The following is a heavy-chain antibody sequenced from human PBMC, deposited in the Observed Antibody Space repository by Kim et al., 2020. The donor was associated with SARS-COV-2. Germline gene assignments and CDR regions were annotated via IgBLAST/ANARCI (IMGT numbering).Heavy chain of an antibody. CDR2: ISYDGSNK. D-gene: IGHD1-26*01. CDR1: GFTFSSYG. J-gene: IGHJ4*02. V-gene: IGHV3-30*18. CDR3: AKDHIRIIVGATVRLPPTHFDY. Sequence: GGSLRLSCAASGFTFSSYGMHWVRQAPGKGLEWVAVISYDGSNKYYADSVKGRFTISRDNSKNTLYLQMNSLRAEDTAVYYCAKDHIRIIVGATVRLPPTHFDYWGQGTLVTVSS.